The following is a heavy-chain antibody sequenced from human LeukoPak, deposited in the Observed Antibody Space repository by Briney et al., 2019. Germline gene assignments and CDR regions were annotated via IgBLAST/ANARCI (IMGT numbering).Heavy chain of an antibody. D-gene: IGHD3-22*01. V-gene: IGHV3-23*01. CDR1: GFTFSSYA. CDR2: ISGSGGST. CDR3: AKDLGYYDSSGYPRDAFDI. Sequence: GGSLRLSCAASGFTFSSYAMSWGRQAPGKGLEWVSAISGSGGSTYYADSVKGRFTISRDNSKNTLYLQMNSLRAEDTAVYYCAKDLGYYDSSGYPRDAFDIWGQGTMVTVSS. J-gene: IGHJ3*02.